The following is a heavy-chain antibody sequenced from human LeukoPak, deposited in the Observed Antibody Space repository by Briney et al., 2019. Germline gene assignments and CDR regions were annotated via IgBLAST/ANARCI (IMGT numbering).Heavy chain of an antibody. Sequence: GASVKVSCKASGGTFSSYAISWVRQAPGQGLEWMGGIIPIFGTANYAQKFQGRVTITTDESTSTAYMELSSLRSEDTAVYYCARDHGMGGSGSYGAFDIWGQGTMVTVSS. V-gene: IGHV1-69*05. D-gene: IGHD3-10*01. J-gene: IGHJ3*02. CDR3: ARDHGMGGSGSYGAFDI. CDR1: GGTFSSYA. CDR2: IIPIFGTA.